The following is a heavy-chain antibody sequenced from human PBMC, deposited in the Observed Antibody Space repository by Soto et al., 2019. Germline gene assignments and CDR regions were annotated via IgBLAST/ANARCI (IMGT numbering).Heavy chain of an antibody. CDR1: GYSFTSYW. D-gene: IGHD2-2*01. CDR2: IYPGDSDT. V-gene: IGHV5-51*01. CDR3: ARDYCSGTTCYEFGY. J-gene: IGHJ4*02. Sequence: PGESLKISCKGSGYSFTSYWIGWVRQMPGKGLEWMGLIYPGDSDTRYSPSFQGQVTISADKSITTAYLQWSSLKASDTAMYYCARDYCSGTTCYEFGYWGQGTQVTVSS.